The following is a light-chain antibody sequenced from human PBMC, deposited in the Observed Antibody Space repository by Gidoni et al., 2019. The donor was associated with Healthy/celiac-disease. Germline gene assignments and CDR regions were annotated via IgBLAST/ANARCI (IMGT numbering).Light chain of an antibody. CDR2: GAS. Sequence: EIVMTQSPATLSVSPGERATLSCRASQSVSSNLAWYQQKPGQAPRLLIYGASTRATGIPARLSGSGSGTDFTLTISSLQSEDFAVYYCQQYNNWPGTFGQGTKVEIK. J-gene: IGKJ1*01. V-gene: IGKV3-15*01. CDR3: QQYNNWPGT. CDR1: QSVSSN.